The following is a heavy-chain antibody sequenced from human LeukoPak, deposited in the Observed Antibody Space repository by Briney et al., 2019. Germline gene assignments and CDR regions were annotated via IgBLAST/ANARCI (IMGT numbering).Heavy chain of an antibody. V-gene: IGHV4-61*02. Sequence: SETLSLTCSVSGGSISSGSYYWSWIRQPAGKGLEWIGRIYTSGSTNYNPSLQSRVTISVDTSKNQFSLKLSSVTAADTAVYYCARDIYGLNWLDPWGQGTLVTISS. D-gene: IGHD2/OR15-2a*01. CDR3: ARDIYGLNWLDP. CDR1: GGSISSGSYY. J-gene: IGHJ5*02. CDR2: IYTSGST.